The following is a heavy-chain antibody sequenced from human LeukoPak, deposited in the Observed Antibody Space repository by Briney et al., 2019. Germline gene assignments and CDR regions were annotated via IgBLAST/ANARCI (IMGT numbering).Heavy chain of an antibody. CDR2: IYHSGST. Sequence: SETLSLTCAVSGGSISSSNWWSWVRQPPGKGLEWIGEIYHSGSTNYNPSLKSRVTISVDKSKNRFSLKLSSVTAADTAVYYCARFNGDYVAYAFDIWGQGTMVTVSS. V-gene: IGHV4-4*02. CDR3: ARFNGDYVAYAFDI. CDR1: GGSISSSNW. J-gene: IGHJ3*02. D-gene: IGHD4-17*01.